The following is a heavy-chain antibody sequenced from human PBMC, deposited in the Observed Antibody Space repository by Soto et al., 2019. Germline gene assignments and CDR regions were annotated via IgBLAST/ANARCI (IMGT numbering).Heavy chain of an antibody. D-gene: IGHD6-6*01. Sequence: INWVRPAPGKGLEWVGRIKSKTSGGTSDFAAPVRGRFAISRDDSENMVYLQMDSLKTEDTAVYYCRTDSYFTLTLVRFDYWGLGTLVTVSS. J-gene: IGHJ4*01. CDR2: IKSKTSGGTS. V-gene: IGHV3-15*07. CDR3: RTDSYFTLTLVRFDY.